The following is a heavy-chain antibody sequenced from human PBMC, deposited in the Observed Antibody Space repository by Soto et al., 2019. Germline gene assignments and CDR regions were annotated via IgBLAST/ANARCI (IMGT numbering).Heavy chain of an antibody. CDR1: GYSFTSYW. V-gene: IGHV5-51*01. J-gene: IGHJ5*02. CDR2: IYPGDSDT. D-gene: IGHD2-15*01. Sequence: GESLKISCKGSGYSFTSYWIGWVRQMPGKGLEWMGIIYPGDSDTRYSPSFQGQVTISADKSISTAYLQWSSLKASDTAMYYCAKVGYCSGGSCYSGNWFDPWGQGTLVTVSS. CDR3: AKVGYCSGGSCYSGNWFDP.